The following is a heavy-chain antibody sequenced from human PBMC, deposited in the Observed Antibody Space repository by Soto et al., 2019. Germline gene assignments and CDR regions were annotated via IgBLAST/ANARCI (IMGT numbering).Heavy chain of an antibody. CDR3: ARMVLSSNIYYFRFMDV. V-gene: IGHV1-18*01. CDR2: ISAYNGDT. CDR1: GYTFTSHG. J-gene: IGHJ6*03. D-gene: IGHD3-10*01. Sequence: QVQLVQSGAEVKKPGASVKVSCKASGYTFTSHGISWVRQAPGQGLEWMGWISAYNGDTSYAQQLQGRVTVTTDTSPSTAYTALRSMRSHYTSVYYCARMVLSSNIYYFRFMDVWCKGTTVTVSS.